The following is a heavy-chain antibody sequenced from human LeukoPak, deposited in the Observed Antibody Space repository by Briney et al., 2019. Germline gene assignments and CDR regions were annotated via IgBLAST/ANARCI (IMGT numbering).Heavy chain of an antibody. V-gene: IGHV3-33*01. Sequence: GGSLRLSCAASGFTFSSYGMHWVRQAPGKGLEWVAVIWYDGSNKYYADSVKGRFTISRDNSKNTLYLQMNSLRAEDTAVYYCARDLYSYGPFDYWGQGTLVTVSS. D-gene: IGHD5-18*01. J-gene: IGHJ4*02. CDR3: ARDLYSYGPFDY. CDR2: IWYDGSNK. CDR1: GFTFSSYG.